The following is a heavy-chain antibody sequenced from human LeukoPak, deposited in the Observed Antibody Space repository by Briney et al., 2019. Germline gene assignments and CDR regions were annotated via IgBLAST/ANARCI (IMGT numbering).Heavy chain of an antibody. V-gene: IGHV1-2*02. CDR3: TKVGFNA. CDR2: INPNSGGA. J-gene: IGHJ5*02. Sequence: ASVKVSCKASGYTFTGYYMHWVRQAPGQGLEWMGWINPNSGGAKYAQRFQDRVTMTRDTSISTAYMELDRLRYDDTAIYYCTKVGFNAWGQGTLVTVSS. CDR1: GYTFTGYY.